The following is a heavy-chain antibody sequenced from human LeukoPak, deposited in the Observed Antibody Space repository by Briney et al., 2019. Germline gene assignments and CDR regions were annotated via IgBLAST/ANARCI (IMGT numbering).Heavy chain of an antibody. CDR1: GGSISSSNW. J-gene: IGHJ3*02. D-gene: IGHD3-3*01. CDR3: ARDMITIFGVVIGAFDI. Sequence: SGTLSLTCAVSGGSISSSNWWSWVRQPPGKGLEWIGEIYHSGSTNYNPSLKSRVTISVETSKNQFSLKLSSVTAADTAVYYCARDMITIFGVVIGAFDIWGQGTMVTVSS. CDR2: IYHSGST. V-gene: IGHV4-4*02.